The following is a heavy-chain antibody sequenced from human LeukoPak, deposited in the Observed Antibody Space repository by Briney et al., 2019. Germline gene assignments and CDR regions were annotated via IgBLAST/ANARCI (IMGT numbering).Heavy chain of an antibody. Sequence: GGSLRLSCAVSGFSVSSNYMSWVRQAPGKGLTWVSVIYSSGSTYYADSVKGRFAISRDDSKNTLHLQMNSLRAEDTAMYYCTRAHGRITRDAYLDYWGQGTLVTVSS. J-gene: IGHJ4*02. D-gene: IGHD3-10*01. V-gene: IGHV3-53*01. CDR2: IYSSGST. CDR1: GFSVSSNY. CDR3: TRAHGRITRDAYLDY.